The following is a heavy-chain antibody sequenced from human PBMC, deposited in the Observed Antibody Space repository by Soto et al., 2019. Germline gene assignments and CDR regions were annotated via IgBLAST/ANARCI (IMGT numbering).Heavy chain of an antibody. D-gene: IGHD6-6*01. CDR3: AKDRPWNGIEALPFFDD. Sequence: EVQLLESGGGLVQPGGSLRLSCVVSGFTFSDSAMSWVRQAPGKGLQWVSSMSGRGGSTFYAESVKGRFTISRDNSLNTLYLQLSSPRAEDTAVYYCAKDRPWNGIEALPFFDDWGQGTLVTVSS. CDR2: MSGRGGST. V-gene: IGHV3-23*01. J-gene: IGHJ4*02. CDR1: GFTFSDSA.